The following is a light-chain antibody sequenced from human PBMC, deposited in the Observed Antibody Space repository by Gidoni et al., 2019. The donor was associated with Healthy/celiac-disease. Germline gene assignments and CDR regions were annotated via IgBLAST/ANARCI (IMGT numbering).Light chain of an antibody. CDR3: PQSYS. CDR1: QSISSY. J-gene: IGKJ4*01. CDR2: AAS. Sequence: DIQMTQSPSSLSASVGDRVTITCRASQSISSYLNWYQQKPGKAPKLLLYAASSLQSGVPSRFSGSGSGTDFTLTISSLQPEDFATYYCPQSYSFGGGTKVEIK. V-gene: IGKV1-39*01.